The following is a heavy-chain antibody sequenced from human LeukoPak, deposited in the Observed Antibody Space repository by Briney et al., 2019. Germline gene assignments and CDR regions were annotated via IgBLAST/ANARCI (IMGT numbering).Heavy chain of an antibody. D-gene: IGHD3-22*01. CDR3: ATDSSGYYEFRY. V-gene: IGHV3-30-3*01. J-gene: IGHJ4*02. CDR2: ISYDGSNE. CDR1: GFTFKSYN. Sequence: GGSLRLSCAASGFTFKSYNIHWVRQAPGKGLEWVAVISYDGSNEYYADSVRGRFTISRDNSKNTLYLQMNSLRAEDTAVYYCATDSSGYYEFRYWGQGTLVTVSS.